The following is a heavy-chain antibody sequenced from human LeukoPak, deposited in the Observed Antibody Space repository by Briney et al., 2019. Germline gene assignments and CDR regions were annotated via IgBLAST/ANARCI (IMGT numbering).Heavy chain of an antibody. D-gene: IGHD3-10*01. CDR1: GYTFTSYF. CDR2: INPNGGGT. J-gene: IGHJ4*02. V-gene: IGHV1-46*01. Sequence: ASVKVSYKASGYTFTSYFMHWVRQAPGQGLEWMGIINPNGGGTNYAQKFQGRVTMTRDTSTSTVYMELSSLTSDDTAVYYCARGHDFYGSGSYGAFDFWGQGTLVTVSS. CDR3: ARGHDFYGSGSYGAFDF.